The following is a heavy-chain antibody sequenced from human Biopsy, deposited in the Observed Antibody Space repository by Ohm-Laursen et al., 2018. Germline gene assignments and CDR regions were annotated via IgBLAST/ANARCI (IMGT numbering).Heavy chain of an antibody. CDR1: GDSISSYY. CDR2: VYYTGST. J-gene: IGHJ6*02. D-gene: IGHD2/OR15-2a*01. Sequence: TLSLICTVSGDSISSYYWSWIRQPPGKGLEWIGYVYYTGSTDYNPSLQSRVTISVDTSKNHFSLRLRSVTAADTAIYYCTRATNSTGWPYYFYGMDIWGQGTTVTVSS. CDR3: TRATNSTGWPYYFYGMDI. V-gene: IGHV4-59*01.